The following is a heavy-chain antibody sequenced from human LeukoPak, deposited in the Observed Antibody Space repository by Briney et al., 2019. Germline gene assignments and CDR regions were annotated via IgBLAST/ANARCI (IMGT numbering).Heavy chain of an antibody. D-gene: IGHD2-2*01. Sequence: ASVKVSCKVSGYTLTELSMHWVRQAPGKGVEWMGGFDPEDGETIYAQKFQGRVTMTEDTFTDTAYMELSSLRSEDTAVYYCANIVVVPAAIRANWFDPWGQGTLVTVSS. V-gene: IGHV1-24*01. J-gene: IGHJ5*02. CDR1: GYTLTELS. CDR3: ANIVVVPAAIRANWFDP. CDR2: FDPEDGET.